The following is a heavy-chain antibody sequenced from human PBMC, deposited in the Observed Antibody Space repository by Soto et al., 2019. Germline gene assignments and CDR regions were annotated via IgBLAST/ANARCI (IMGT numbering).Heavy chain of an antibody. CDR1: GFTFSSYG. Sequence: PGGSLRLSCAASGFTFSSYGMHWVRQAPGKGLEWVAVIWYDGSNKYYADSVKGRFTISRDNSKNTLYLQMNSLRAEDTAVYYCARDPATYYDYVWGLYGMDVWGQGTTVTVSS. CDR2: IWYDGSNK. V-gene: IGHV3-33*01. CDR3: ARDPATYYDYVWGLYGMDV. J-gene: IGHJ6*02. D-gene: IGHD3-16*01.